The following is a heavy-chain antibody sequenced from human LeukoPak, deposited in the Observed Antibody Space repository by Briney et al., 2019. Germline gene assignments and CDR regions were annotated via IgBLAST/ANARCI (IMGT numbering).Heavy chain of an antibody. J-gene: IGHJ4*02. Sequence: PSETLSLTCAVYGGSFSGYYWSWIRQPPGKGLEWIGEINHSGSTNYNPSLKSRVTISVDTSKNQFSLKLSSVTAADAAVYYCARQFWFGELLVFDYWGQGTLVTVSS. CDR1: GGSFSGYY. CDR3: ARQFWFGELLVFDY. CDR2: INHSGST. V-gene: IGHV4-34*01. D-gene: IGHD3-10*01.